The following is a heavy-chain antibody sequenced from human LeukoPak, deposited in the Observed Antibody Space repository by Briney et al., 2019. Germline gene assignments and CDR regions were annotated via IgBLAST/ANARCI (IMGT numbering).Heavy chain of an antibody. V-gene: IGHV3-30-3*01. D-gene: IGHD3-22*01. CDR3: ARDREDYYYDRDELHH. CDR2: ISYDGSNK. Sequence: PGRSLRLSCAASGFTFSNYAMHWVRQAPGKGLEWVAVISYDGSNKYYADSVKGRFTISRDNSKNTLYLQMSSLRAEDTAVYYCARDREDYYYDRDELHHWGQGTLVTVSS. J-gene: IGHJ1*01. CDR1: GFTFSNYA.